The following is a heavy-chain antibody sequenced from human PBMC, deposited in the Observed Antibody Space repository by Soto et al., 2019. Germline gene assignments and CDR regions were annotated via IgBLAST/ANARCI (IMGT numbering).Heavy chain of an antibody. CDR2: LYDVDGS. CDR3: ATWHEREHAYDV. V-gene: IGHV3-53*01. J-gene: IGHJ3*01. D-gene: IGHD1-1*01. Sequence: DVQLVESGGGLMQPGESLRLSCAASGLTVSGKKYVAWVRQAPGKVLEWVSALYDVDGSFYSDSVKGRFTTSSDSSKTTVYLQMNGLRPADTAVYYCATWHEREHAYDVWGQGTTVTVSS. CDR1: GLTVSGKKY.